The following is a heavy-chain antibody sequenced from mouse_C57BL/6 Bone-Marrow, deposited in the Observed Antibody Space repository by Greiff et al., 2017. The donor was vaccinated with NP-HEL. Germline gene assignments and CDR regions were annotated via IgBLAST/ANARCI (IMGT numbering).Heavy chain of an antibody. V-gene: IGHV5-12*01. CDR3: ATLFSMDY. CDR2: ISNGGGRT. CDR1: GFTFSDSY. Sequence: EVKLVESGGGLVQPGGSLKLSCAASGFTFSDSYMYWVRQTPEKRLEWVAYISNGGGRTYYPDTVKGRFTVSRENDKKTRYLQMDRLKSEDTAMYYCATLFSMDYWGQGTSVTVSS. J-gene: IGHJ4*01.